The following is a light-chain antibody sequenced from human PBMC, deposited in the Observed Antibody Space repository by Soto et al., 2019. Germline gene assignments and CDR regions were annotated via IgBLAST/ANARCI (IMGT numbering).Light chain of an antibody. CDR2: KVT. J-gene: IGLJ1*01. CDR3: ASSTSDSLYV. Sequence: QSVLTQPASVSGSPGQSITISCTVTSSDVGGNKYVSWYQQYPCKVPKLLINKVTNRPSGVSYRFSGSKSGNTASLTISALLAEDEADYFCASSTSDSLYVFGTGTKVTVL. CDR1: SSDVGGNKY. V-gene: IGLV2-14*01.